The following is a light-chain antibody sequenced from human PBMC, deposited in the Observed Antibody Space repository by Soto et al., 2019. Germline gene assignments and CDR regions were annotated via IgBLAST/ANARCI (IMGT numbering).Light chain of an antibody. CDR2: YVG. CDR3: CSSAGGFTRV. J-gene: IGLJ3*02. V-gene: IGLV2-11*01. Sequence: QSAPTQPRSVSGSPGQSVTISCTGTSSDVVSWYQQHPGKAPKLIIYYVGQRPSGVPDRFSGSKSGNTASLTISGLQAEDEADYYCCSSAGGFTRVFGGGTKLTVL. CDR1: SSDV.